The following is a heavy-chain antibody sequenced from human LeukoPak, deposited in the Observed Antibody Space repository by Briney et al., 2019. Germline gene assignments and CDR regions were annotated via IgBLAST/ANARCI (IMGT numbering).Heavy chain of an antibody. J-gene: IGHJ4*02. V-gene: IGHV3-66*01. CDR2: IYSGGSS. Sequence: GGSLRLSCAASGFTFSSFSMNWVRQAPGKGLEWVSVIYSGGSSYYADSVKGRFAISKDNSKNTVYLQMNSLRVEDTAVYYCARGMAGYGGYDYWGQGTLVTVSS. D-gene: IGHD5-12*01. CDR1: GFTFSSFS. CDR3: ARGMAGYGGYDY.